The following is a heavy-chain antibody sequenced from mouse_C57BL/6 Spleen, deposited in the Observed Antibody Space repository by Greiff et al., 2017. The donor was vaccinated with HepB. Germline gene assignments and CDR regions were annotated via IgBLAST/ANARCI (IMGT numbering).Heavy chain of an antibody. V-gene: IGHV1-61*01. CDR1: GYTFTSYW. D-gene: IGHD4-1*01. Sequence: QVQLQQPGAELVRPGSSVKLSCKASGYTFTSYWMDLVKQRPGQGLEWIGNIYPSDSETHYNQKFKDKATLTVDKSSSTAYMQLSSLTSEDSAVYYCARGVGRRYFDVWGTGTTVTVSS. CDR2: IYPSDSET. CDR3: ARGVGRRYFDV. J-gene: IGHJ1*03.